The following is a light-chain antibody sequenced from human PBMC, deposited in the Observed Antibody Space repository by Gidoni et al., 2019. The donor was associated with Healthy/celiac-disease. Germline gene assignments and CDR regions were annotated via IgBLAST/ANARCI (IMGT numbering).Light chain of an antibody. CDR3: QQYYSTPLT. CDR1: QSVLYSSNNKNY. CDR2: WAS. Sequence: DIVMTKSPDSLAVSLGERAPINCKSSQSVLYSSNNKNYLAWYQQKPGQPPKLLIYWASTRESGVPDRFSGSGSGTDFTLTISSLQAEDVAVYYCQQYYSTPLTFXGXTKVEIK. V-gene: IGKV4-1*01. J-gene: IGKJ4*01.